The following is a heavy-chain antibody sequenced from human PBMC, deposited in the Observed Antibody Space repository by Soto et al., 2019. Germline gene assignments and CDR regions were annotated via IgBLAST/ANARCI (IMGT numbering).Heavy chain of an antibody. J-gene: IGHJ4*02. D-gene: IGHD1-7*01. V-gene: IGHV4-4*02. Sequence: SETLSLTCAVSGGSLTRNNWWTWVRQPPGQGLEWIGEIYRTGGTNYNPSLKSRVTISLDKSENQFSLEMTALTAADTAVYYCASRDPGTSVDYWGQGTLVTVSS. CDR3: ASRDPGTSVDY. CDR1: GGSLTRNNW. CDR2: IYRTGGT.